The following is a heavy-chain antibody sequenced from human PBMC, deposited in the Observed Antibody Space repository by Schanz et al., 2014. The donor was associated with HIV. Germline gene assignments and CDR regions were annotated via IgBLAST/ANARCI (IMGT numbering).Heavy chain of an antibody. CDR2: ISDTGTTT. V-gene: IGHV3-48*04. J-gene: IGHJ4*02. Sequence: GQLVESGGGVVRPGRSLRLSCTATGFTFNVYGMHWVRQAPGKGLEWVSYISDTGTTTYYADSVNGRFTISRDNAKNSMFLQMNSLRGEDTAVYYCAREKDLGYSSTLGFWGQGTLVTVSS. CDR1: GFTFNVYG. D-gene: IGHD6-13*01. CDR3: AREKDLGYSSTLGF.